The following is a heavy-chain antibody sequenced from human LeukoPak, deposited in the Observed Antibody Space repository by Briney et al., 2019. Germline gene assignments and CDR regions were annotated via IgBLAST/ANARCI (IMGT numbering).Heavy chain of an antibody. J-gene: IGHJ4*02. CDR3: AREGRPIYYDSSGYYRPFDY. CDR1: GGSISSYY. V-gene: IGHV4-4*07. CDR2: IYTSGST. D-gene: IGHD3-22*01. Sequence: SETLSLTCTVSGGSISSYYWSWIRQPAGKGLEWIGRIYTSGSTNYNPSLKSRVTISVDTSKNQFSLKLSSVTAADTAVYYCAREGRPIYYDSSGYYRPFDYWGQGTLVTVSS.